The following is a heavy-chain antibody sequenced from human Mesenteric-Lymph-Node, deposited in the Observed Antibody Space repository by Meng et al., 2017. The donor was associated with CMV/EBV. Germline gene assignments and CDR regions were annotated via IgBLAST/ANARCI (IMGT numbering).Heavy chain of an antibody. Sequence: ASVKVSCKASGYSFTSYDINWVRQATGQGLEWMGWMNPNSGNTGYVQKFQGRVTFTRNNSISTAYMELDSLRSEDTALYYCARGYDKGPHGRAFDPWGQGTLVTVSS. CDR1: GYSFTSYD. V-gene: IGHV1-8*01. CDR2: MNPNSGNT. D-gene: IGHD3-9*01. CDR3: ARGYDKGPHGRAFDP. J-gene: IGHJ5*02.